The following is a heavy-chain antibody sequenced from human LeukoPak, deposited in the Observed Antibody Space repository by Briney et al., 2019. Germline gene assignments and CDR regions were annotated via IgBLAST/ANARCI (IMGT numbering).Heavy chain of an antibody. V-gene: IGHV4-39*01. CDR2: IYHSGRT. CDR1: GDSVSRSDSY. J-gene: IGHJ1*01. D-gene: IGHD3-22*01. Sequence: EPSETLSLXCSVSGDSVSRSDSYWDWIRQPPGKGLEWIGTIYHSGRTYYSPSLKSRVTMSVDPSNNQFSLNLRSVTAADTAVYYCARRRYYDGSGYLEWGQGTLLSVSS. CDR3: ARRRYYDGSGYLE.